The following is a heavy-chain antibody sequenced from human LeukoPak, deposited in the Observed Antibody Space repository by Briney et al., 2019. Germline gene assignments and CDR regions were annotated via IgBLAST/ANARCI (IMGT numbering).Heavy chain of an antibody. D-gene: IGHD1-26*01. J-gene: IGHJ4*02. CDR3: ARGDSGSFSQFDC. CDR1: GGSISSYY. V-gene: IGHV4-59*01. Sequence: SETLSLTCTVSGGSISSYYWSWIRQPPGKGLEWIGCVYYSGSTNYNPSLKSRVTISVDTSKNQFSLKLTSVTAADTAVYYCARGDSGSFSQFDCWGQGTLVTVSS. CDR2: VYYSGST.